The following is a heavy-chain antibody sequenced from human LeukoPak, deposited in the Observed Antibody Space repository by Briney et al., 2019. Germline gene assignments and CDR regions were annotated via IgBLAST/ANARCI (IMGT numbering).Heavy chain of an antibody. CDR3: ARTYDFRSGYYVWFDP. D-gene: IGHD3-3*01. J-gene: IGHJ5*02. V-gene: IGHV5-51*01. CDR1: GYSFPSYW. Sequence: GESLKISCKGSGYSFPSYWIGWVRQMPGKGLEWMGIFYPGDSDTRYSPSFQGQVTISADKSISTAYLQWSSLKASDTAMYYCARTYDFRSGYYVWFDPWGQGTRVTVSS. CDR2: FYPGDSDT.